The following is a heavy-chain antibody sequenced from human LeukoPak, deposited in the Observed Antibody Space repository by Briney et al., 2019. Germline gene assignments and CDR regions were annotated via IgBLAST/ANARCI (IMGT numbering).Heavy chain of an antibody. J-gene: IGHJ6*03. D-gene: IGHD5-12*01. CDR3: ARDPVANYYYYMDV. Sequence: ASVKVSCKASGYTFTGYYMHWVRQAPGQGLEWMGWINPNSGGTNYAQKFQGRVTMTRDTSISTAYMELSRLRSDDTAVYYRARDPVANYYYYMDVWGKGTTVTVSS. CDR2: INPNSGGT. CDR1: GYTFTGYY. V-gene: IGHV1-2*02.